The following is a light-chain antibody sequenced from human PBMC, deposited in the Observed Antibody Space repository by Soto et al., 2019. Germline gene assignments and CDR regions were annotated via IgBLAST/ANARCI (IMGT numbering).Light chain of an antibody. V-gene: IGLV2-14*03. J-gene: IGLJ1*01. CDR2: DVS. Sequence: QSALTQPASLSGSPGESITISCTGTSSVVGGYKYVSWYQQHPGKAPKLMIYDVSNRPSGVSNRFSGSKSGNTASLTISGLQSEDEADYYCSSYTSSSSYVFGSGTKATVL. CDR3: SSYTSSSSYV. CDR1: SSVVGGYKY.